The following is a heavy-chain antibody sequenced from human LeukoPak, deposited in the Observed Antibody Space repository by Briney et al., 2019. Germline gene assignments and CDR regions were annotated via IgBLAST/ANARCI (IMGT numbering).Heavy chain of an antibody. CDR3: ARVMMGATVTTFHYYCMDV. J-gene: IGHJ6*03. Sequence: PGRSLRLSCAASGFTFSSYWMSWVRQAPGKGLERVASITSSSSHIYYADSVKGRFTISRDNAKNEVYLQMNSLRAEDTAIYYCARVMMGATVTTFHYYCMDVWGVGTTVTVSS. CDR1: GFTFSSYW. D-gene: IGHD4-11*01. V-gene: IGHV3-21*01. CDR2: ITSSSSHI.